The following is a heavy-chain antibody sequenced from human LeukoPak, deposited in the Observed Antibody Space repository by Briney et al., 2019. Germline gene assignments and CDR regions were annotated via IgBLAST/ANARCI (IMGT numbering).Heavy chain of an antibody. CDR3: ARDRVSLIFDP. CDR1: GGSISSYY. CDR2: IYTSGST. V-gene: IGHV4-4*07. J-gene: IGHJ5*02. D-gene: IGHD2-21*01. Sequence: PSETLSLTCTVYGGSISSYYWSWIRQPAGKGLEWIGRIYTSGSTNYNHPLKRRVTISVDKSKYQFSLKLSSVTAADTAVYYCARDRVSLIFDPWGQGTLVTVSS.